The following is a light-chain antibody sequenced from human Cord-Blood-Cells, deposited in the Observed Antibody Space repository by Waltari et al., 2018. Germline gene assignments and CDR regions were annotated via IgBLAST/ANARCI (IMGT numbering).Light chain of an antibody. V-gene: IGLV2-11*01. Sequence: QSALTQPRSVSGSPGQSVTISCTRTSSDVGGYNYVSWYQQHPGKAPKLMIYDVSKRPSGVPDRFPGSKSGNTASLTISGLQAEDEADYYCCSYAGSYTFEVFGGGTKLTVL. CDR2: DVS. CDR1: SSDVGGYNY. J-gene: IGLJ3*02. CDR3: CSYAGSYTFEV.